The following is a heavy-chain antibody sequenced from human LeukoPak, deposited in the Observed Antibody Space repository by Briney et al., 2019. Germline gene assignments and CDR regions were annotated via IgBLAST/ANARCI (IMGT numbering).Heavy chain of an antibody. Sequence: ASVKVSCKPSGYTFTSYGISWVRQAPGQGLEWMGWISAYNGNTNYAQKLQGRVTMTTDTSTSTAYMELRSLRSDDTAVYYCARDLLYFDWLAYWGQGTLVTVSS. J-gene: IGHJ4*02. CDR1: GYTFTSYG. D-gene: IGHD3-9*01. CDR2: ISAYNGNT. V-gene: IGHV1-18*01. CDR3: ARDLLYFDWLAY.